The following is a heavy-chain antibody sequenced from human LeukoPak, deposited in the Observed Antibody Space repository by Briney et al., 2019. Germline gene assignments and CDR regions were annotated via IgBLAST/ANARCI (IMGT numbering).Heavy chain of an antibody. CDR3: ARISAAWCFDY. CDR1: GFILSNYN. D-gene: IGHD2-8*01. J-gene: IGHJ4*02. Sequence: PGGSLRLSCAGPGFILSNYNMNWVRQAPGKGLEWVSSISSSSTYIYYADSVKGRFTISRDNAKNSLYLQMNSLRAEDTAVYYCARISAAWCFDYWGQGTLVTVSS. V-gene: IGHV3-21*06. CDR2: ISSSSTYI.